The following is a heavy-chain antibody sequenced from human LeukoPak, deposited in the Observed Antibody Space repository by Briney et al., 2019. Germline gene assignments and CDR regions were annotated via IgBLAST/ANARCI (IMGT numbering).Heavy chain of an antibody. V-gene: IGHV2-5*02. Sequence: SGPTLVNPTETLTLTSTFSGFSLRTSGVGVGWIRQPPGKALEWLALIYWDDVKRYSPSLKSRLTITKDTSKNQVILTMTNMDPVDTTTYYCAHRDLYCSSASCYSADAFDLWGQGTMVTVSS. D-gene: IGHD2-2*02. J-gene: IGHJ3*01. CDR1: GFSLRTSGVG. CDR2: IYWDDVK. CDR3: AHRDLYCSSASCYSADAFDL.